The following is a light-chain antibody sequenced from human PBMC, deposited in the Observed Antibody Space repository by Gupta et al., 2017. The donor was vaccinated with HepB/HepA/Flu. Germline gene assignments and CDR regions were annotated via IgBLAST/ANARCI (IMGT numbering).Light chain of an antibody. CDR1: GSDVDSYNL. Sequence: SALTQPASVSGSPGQSITISCTGTGSDVDSYNLVAWYQQHPGKAPKLIVYEGTKRPSGLANRFAGSRCGNTASLTISRLQEDDEDDYYCCSDAGSITLLFGGGTKLTVL. CDR3: CSDAGSITLL. CDR2: EGT. J-gene: IGLJ2*01. V-gene: IGLV2-23*01.